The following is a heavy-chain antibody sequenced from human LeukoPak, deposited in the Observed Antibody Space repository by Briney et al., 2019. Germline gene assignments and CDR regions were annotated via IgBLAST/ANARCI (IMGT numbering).Heavy chain of an antibody. CDR3: ASTVYGDYVNDYYYYGMDV. J-gene: IGHJ6*02. CDR1: GGSISSYY. D-gene: IGHD4-17*01. CDR2: IYTSGGT. V-gene: IGHV4-4*07. Sequence: SETLSLTCTVSGGSISSYYWSWIRQPAGKGLEWIGRIYTSGGTNYNPSLKSRVTMSVDTSKNQFSLKLSSVTAADTAVYYCASTVYGDYVNDYYYYGMDVWGQGTTVTVSS.